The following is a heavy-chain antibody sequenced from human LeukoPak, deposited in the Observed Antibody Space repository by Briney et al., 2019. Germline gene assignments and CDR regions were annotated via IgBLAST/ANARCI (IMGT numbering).Heavy chain of an antibody. Sequence: PGGSLRLSCAASGFTFSSYAMHWVRQAPGKGLEWVAVISYDGSNKYYADSVKGRFTISRDNSKNTLYLQMNGLRAEDTAVYYCARVGAIFGVALNYFDYWGQGTLVTVSS. CDR2: ISYDGSNK. CDR3: ARVGAIFGVALNYFDY. V-gene: IGHV3-30*14. CDR1: GFTFSSYA. D-gene: IGHD3-3*01. J-gene: IGHJ4*02.